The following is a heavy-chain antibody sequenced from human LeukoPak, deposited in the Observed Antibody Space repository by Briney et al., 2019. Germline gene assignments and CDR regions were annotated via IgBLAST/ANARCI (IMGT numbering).Heavy chain of an antibody. J-gene: IGHJ3*02. D-gene: IGHD3-10*01. Sequence: ASVKVSCKASGYTFTSYGIRWVRQAPGQGLEWMGWISAYNGNTNYAQKLQGRVTMTTDTSTSTAYMELRSLRSDDTAVYYCARPSMGVRGVKGAFDIWGQGTMVTVSS. CDR1: GYTFTSYG. CDR2: ISAYNGNT. CDR3: ARPSMGVRGVKGAFDI. V-gene: IGHV1-18*01.